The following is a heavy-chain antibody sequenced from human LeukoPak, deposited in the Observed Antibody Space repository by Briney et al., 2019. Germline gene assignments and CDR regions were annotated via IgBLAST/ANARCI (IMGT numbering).Heavy chain of an antibody. CDR3: ASYSYYYDSSGYFDY. CDR1: DGSISSSSYY. D-gene: IGHD3-22*01. CDR2: IYYSGST. V-gene: IGHV4-61*01. J-gene: IGHJ4*02. Sequence: SETLSLTSTVSDGSISSSSYYWSWIRQPPGKGLEWIGYIYYSGSTNYNPSLKSRVTISVDTSKNQFSLKLSSVTAADTAVYYCASYSYYYDSSGYFDYWGQGTLVTVSS.